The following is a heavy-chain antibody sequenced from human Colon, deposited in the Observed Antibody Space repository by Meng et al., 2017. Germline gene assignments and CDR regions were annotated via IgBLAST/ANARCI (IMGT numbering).Heavy chain of an antibody. CDR1: GGSISGGDYY. Sequence: QVQLQESGPGLVKPSQTLPLTYTVCGGSISGGDYYWSWIRQPPGKGLEWIGYIHFSGSTYYNPSLNSRITISVDMSRNQFSLRLTSVTSADMAVYYCARVNSDCGGVMCYKGWFDPWGQGTLVTVSS. CDR3: ARVNSDCGGVMCYKGWFDP. J-gene: IGHJ5*02. V-gene: IGHV4-30-4*01. D-gene: IGHD2-21*01. CDR2: IHFSGST.